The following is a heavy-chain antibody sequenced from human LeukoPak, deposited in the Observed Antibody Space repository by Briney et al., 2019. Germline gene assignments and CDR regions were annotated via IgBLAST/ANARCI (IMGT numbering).Heavy chain of an antibody. V-gene: IGHV3-9*01. CDR1: GFTFDDYA. Sequence: GGSLRLSCAASGFTFDDYAMNWVRQAPGKGLEGVSGISRNSGIIAYADSVKGRFTISRDNAKNSLYLQMNSLRAEDTALYYCAKAKDVLLWFGDGRGAFDYWGQGTLVTVSS. J-gene: IGHJ4*02. CDR3: AKAKDVLLWFGDGRGAFDY. D-gene: IGHD3-10*01. CDR2: ISRNSGII.